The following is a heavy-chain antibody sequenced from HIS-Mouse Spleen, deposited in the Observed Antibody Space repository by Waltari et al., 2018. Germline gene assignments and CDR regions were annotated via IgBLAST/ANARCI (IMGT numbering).Heavy chain of an antibody. CDR2: TYYRGGT. CDR3: ARSPYYDFWSGYSDNWFDP. J-gene: IGHJ5*02. V-gene: IGHV4-31*03. D-gene: IGHD3-3*01. Sequence: QVQLQESGPGLVKPSQTLSLTCTVSGGSISSGGYYWSWIRQHPGKGLEWIGYTYYRGGTYYNPSLKGRVTISVDTAKNQFSLKLSAVTAADTAVYYCARSPYYDFWSGYSDNWFDPWGQGTLVTVSS. CDR1: GGSISSGGYY.